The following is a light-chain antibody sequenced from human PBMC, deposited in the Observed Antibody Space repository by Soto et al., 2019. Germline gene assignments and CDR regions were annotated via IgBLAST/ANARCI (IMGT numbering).Light chain of an antibody. CDR2: DAS. J-gene: IGKJ2*01. CDR1: QTISTY. Sequence: IQMTKCPSSLSASVGDRVTITCRASQTISTYLNWYQQKPGKAPRLLIYDASSLLSGVPSRFSGSGSGTDFTLTIARLQPEDFSTYYCQQSDSTPYTFGQGTKVDIK. CDR3: QQSDSTPYT. V-gene: IGKV1-39*01.